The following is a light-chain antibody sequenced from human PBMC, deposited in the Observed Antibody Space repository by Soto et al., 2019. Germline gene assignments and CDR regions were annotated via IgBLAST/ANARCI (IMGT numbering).Light chain of an antibody. CDR1: QSVRSSN. J-gene: IGKJ1*01. V-gene: IGKV3-20*01. Sequence: EIVLTQSPGTLSWSPGERATLSCRASQSVRSSNLAWYQQKPGQAPRLLIYGASSRATGIPDRFSGSGSGTDFTLTISRLEPEDFAVYYCQQYGSSPWTFGQGTKVEIK. CDR2: GAS. CDR3: QQYGSSPWT.